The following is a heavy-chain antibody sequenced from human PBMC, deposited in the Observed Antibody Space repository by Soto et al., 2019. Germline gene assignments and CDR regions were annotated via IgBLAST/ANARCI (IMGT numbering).Heavy chain of an antibody. J-gene: IGHJ5*02. CDR1: GFTFSSYG. CDR2: ISYDGSNK. Sequence: VQLVESGGGLVQPGGSLRLSCAVSGFTFSSYGMHWVRQAPGKGLEWVAVISYDGSNKYYADSVKGRFTISRDNSKNTLYLQMNSLRAEDTAVYYCARPTVTTGVNWFDPWGQGTLVTVSS. V-gene: IGHV3-30*03. D-gene: IGHD4-17*01. CDR3: ARPTVTTGVNWFDP.